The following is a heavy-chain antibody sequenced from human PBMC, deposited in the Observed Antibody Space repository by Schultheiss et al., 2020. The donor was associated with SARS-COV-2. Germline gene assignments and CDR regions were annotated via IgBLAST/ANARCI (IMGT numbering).Heavy chain of an antibody. V-gene: IGHV4-39*02. CDR2: IYYSGST. CDR3: ARDYGDYEKADY. J-gene: IGHJ4*02. Sequence: SETLSLTCTVSGGSITSYYWGWIRQPPGKGLEWIGSIYYSGSTYYNPSLKSRVTISVDTSKNQFSLKLSSVTAADTAVYYCARDYGDYEKADYWGQGTLVTISS. CDR1: GGSITSYY. D-gene: IGHD4-17*01.